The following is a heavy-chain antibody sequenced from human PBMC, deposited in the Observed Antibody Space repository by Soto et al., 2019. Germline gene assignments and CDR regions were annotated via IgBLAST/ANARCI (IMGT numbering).Heavy chain of an antibody. CDR1: GVSMSDYY. CDR3: ARSPPYDFWSGYYSSYYYYGMDV. CDR2: RHYTGSV. V-gene: IGHV4-59*01. Sequence: SETLSLTCTVSGVSMSDYYGGWIRQFPGRGLEHIGYRHYTGSVNYNPSLESRVTISMDTSNNQFSLKLSSVTAADTAVYYCARSPPYDFWSGYYSSYYYYGMDVWGQGTTVTVYS. D-gene: IGHD3-3*01. J-gene: IGHJ6*02.